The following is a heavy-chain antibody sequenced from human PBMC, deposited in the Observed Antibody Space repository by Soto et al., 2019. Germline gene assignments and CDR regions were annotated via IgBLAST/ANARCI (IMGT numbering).Heavy chain of an antibody. Sequence: QVQLVQSGAEVKKPGSSVKVSCKASGGTFSNYGISWVRQAPGQGLEWMGGIIRIFGTTNYAQKFQGRVTISAEQSTSTANMELSSLRSEDTAVYYCARGGEYDSSGFDVDWGQGTLVTVSS. CDR3: ARGGEYDSSGFDVD. CDR2: IIRIFGTT. CDR1: GGTFSNYG. J-gene: IGHJ4*02. V-gene: IGHV1-69*01. D-gene: IGHD3-22*01.